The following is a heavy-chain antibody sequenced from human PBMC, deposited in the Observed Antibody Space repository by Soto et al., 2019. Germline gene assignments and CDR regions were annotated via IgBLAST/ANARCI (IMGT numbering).Heavy chain of an antibody. CDR2: ISYDGSNK. V-gene: IGHV3-30-3*01. CDR1: GFTFSSYA. J-gene: IGHJ4*02. D-gene: IGHD4-17*01. CDR3: ARGNAPYAFTVTHGYFDY. Sequence: QVQLVESGGGVVQPGRSLRLSCAASGFTFSSYAMHWVRQAPGKGLEWVAVISYDGSNKYYADSVKGRFTISRDNSKNTLYLQMNSLRAEDTAVYYCARGNAPYAFTVTHGYFDYWGQGTLVTVSS.